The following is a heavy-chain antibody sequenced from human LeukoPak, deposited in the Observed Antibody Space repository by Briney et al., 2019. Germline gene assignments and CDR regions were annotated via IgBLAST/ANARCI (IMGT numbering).Heavy chain of an antibody. Sequence: GGSLRLSCATSGFTFSSYEMNWVRQAPGKGLEWISYITTSGTSTYYADSVKGRFTISRDNGKTALSLQMNSLRAEDTAVYYCVVHSASSCYWGQGALVPV. CDR3: VVHSASSCY. D-gene: IGHD1-26*01. CDR2: ITTSGTST. J-gene: IGHJ4*02. V-gene: IGHV3-48*03. CDR1: GFTFSSYE.